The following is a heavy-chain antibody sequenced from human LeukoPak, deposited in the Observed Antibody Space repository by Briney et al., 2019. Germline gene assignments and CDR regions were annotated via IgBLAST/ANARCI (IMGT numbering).Heavy chain of an antibody. V-gene: IGHV4-39*07. CDR3: ARERDGSGSYIY. CDR2: IYHSGST. Sequence: PSETLSLTCTVSGGSISSSSYYWGWIRQPPGKGLEWIGSIYHSGSTYYNPSLKSRVTIAVETSKNQFSLKLSSVTAADKAVYYCARERDGSGSYIYWGQGTLVTVSS. D-gene: IGHD1-26*01. J-gene: IGHJ4*02. CDR1: GGSISSSSYY.